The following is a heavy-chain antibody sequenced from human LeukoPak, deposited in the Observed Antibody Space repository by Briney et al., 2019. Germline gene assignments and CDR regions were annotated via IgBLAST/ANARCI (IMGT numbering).Heavy chain of an antibody. CDR1: GFTFSDYY. CDR3: ARDREQLTYYFDY. Sequence: GGSLRLSCAASGFTFSDYYMSWIRQAPGKGLEWVSYISSSGSTIYYADFVKGRFTISRDNAKNSLYLQMNSLRAEDTAVYYCARDREQLTYYFDYWGQGTLVTVSS. D-gene: IGHD6-6*01. J-gene: IGHJ4*02. CDR2: ISSSGSTI. V-gene: IGHV3-11*01.